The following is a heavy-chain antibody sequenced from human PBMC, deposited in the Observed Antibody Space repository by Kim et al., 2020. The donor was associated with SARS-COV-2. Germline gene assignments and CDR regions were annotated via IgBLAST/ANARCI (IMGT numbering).Heavy chain of an antibody. Sequence: SETLSLTCTVSGGSISSYYWSWIRQPPGKGLEWIGYIYYSGSTNYNPSLKSRVTISVDTSKNQFSLKLSSVTAADTTVYYCARGLGDMYYDFWSGYRPYYCDYGGQGTLVTVSS. D-gene: IGHD3-3*01. CDR3: ARGLGDMYYDFWSGYRPYYCDY. CDR2: IYYSGST. J-gene: IGHJ4*02. CDR1: GGSISSYY. V-gene: IGHV4-59*01.